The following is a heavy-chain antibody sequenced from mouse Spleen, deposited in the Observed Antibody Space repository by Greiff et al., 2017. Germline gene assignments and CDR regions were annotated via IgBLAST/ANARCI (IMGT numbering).Heavy chain of an antibody. CDR1: GYTFTDYY. Sequence: EVQLQQSGPELVKPGASVKISCKASGYTFTDYYMNWVKQSHGKSLEWIGDINPNNGGTSYNQKFKGKATLTVDKSSSTAYMELRSLTSEDSAVYYCAREGPVVATDYWGQGTTLTVSS. J-gene: IGHJ2*01. CDR2: INPNNGGT. V-gene: IGHV1-26*01. CDR3: AREGPVVATDY. D-gene: IGHD1-1*01.